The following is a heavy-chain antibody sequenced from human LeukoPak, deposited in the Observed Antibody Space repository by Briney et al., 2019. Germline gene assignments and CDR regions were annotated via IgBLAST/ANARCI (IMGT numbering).Heavy chain of an antibody. CDR2: IYYSGST. Sequence: SETLSLTCTVSGGSISSYYWSWIRQPPGKGLEWIGYIYYSGSTNYNPSLKSRVTISVDTSKNQFSLKLSSVTAADTAVYYCARGPVLRFLEWLLSSAFDIWGQGTMVTVSS. CDR1: GGSISSYY. D-gene: IGHD3-3*01. V-gene: IGHV4-59*12. CDR3: ARGPVLRFLEWLLSSAFDI. J-gene: IGHJ3*02.